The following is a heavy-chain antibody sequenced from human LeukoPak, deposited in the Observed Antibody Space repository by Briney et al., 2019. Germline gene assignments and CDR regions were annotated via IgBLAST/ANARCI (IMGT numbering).Heavy chain of an antibody. V-gene: IGHV4-39*01. Sequence: PSETLSLTCIVSGDSIISASYYWAWIRQPPGKGLEWIGMIFYSGSAYYTPSLRGRVTVSVDTSRNQFSLNLISVTAADTCVYFCARQQSDTSLFDPWGQGTLVTVSS. CDR3: ARQQSDTSLFDP. D-gene: IGHD2-21*02. CDR2: IFYSGSA. J-gene: IGHJ5*02. CDR1: GDSIISASYY.